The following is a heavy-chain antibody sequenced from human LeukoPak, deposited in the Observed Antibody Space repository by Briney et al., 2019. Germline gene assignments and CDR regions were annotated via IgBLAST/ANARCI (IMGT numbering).Heavy chain of an antibody. J-gene: IGHJ4*02. D-gene: IGHD2-8*01. V-gene: IGHV1-18*01. CDR1: GYTFTSYG. Sequence: ASVTVSCKASGYTFTSYGISWVRQAPGQGLEWMGWISAYNGNTNYAQKLQGRVTMTTDTSTSTAYMELRSLRSDDTAVYYCAGSLGYCTSNVCYLKYWGQGTLVTVPS. CDR3: AGSLGYCTSNVCYLKY. CDR2: ISAYNGNT.